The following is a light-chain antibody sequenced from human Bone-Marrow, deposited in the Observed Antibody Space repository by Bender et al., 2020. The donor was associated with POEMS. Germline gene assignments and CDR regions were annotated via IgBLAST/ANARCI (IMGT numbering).Light chain of an antibody. CDR1: SSNIGGGLD. Sequence: QSVLTQPPSVSGAPGQKVTISCTGSSSNIGGGLDVYWYQQLPGTAPKLLIYGYNNRPSGVPDRFSGPKSGTSASLAITGLQAEDEGDYYCQSYDNSLGGWVFGGGTKLTVL. V-gene: IGLV1-40*01. J-gene: IGLJ3*02. CDR2: GYN. CDR3: QSYDNSLGGWV.